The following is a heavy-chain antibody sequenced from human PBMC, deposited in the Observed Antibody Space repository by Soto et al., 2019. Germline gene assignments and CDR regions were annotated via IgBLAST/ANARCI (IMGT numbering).Heavy chain of an antibody. CDR2: ISYDGHTQ. D-gene: IGHD5-18*01. V-gene: IGHV3-30*03. CDR3: GSSGRGDFTAMVNYFYYGMDV. Sequence: GGSLRLSCATSQFTFRSYGMHWVRQAPGKGLQWVAHISYDGHTQDLADSVKGRFTVSRDNSKNTLYLQMNSLRAEDTAVYYCGSSGRGDFTAMVNYFYYGMDVWGQGTTVTVSS. CDR1: QFTFRSYG. J-gene: IGHJ6*02.